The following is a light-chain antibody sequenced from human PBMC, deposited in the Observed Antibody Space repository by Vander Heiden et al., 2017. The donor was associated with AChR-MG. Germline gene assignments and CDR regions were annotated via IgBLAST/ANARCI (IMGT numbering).Light chain of an antibody. CDR3: QQRNTLPLT. V-gene: IGKV3-11*01. CDR2: DVS. Sequence: EIVLTQSPANLSLSPGERATLSCRASQSVSSYLAWYQQKPGHAPRLLIYDVSNMASGIPARFSGGGSGTDFTLTISSLEPEDFAVYYCQQRNTLPLTFGGGTKVEIK. J-gene: IGKJ4*01. CDR1: QSVSSY.